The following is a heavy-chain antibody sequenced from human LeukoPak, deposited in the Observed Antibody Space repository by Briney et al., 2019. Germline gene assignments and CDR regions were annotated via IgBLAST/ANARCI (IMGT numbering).Heavy chain of an antibody. D-gene: IGHD2-8*01. J-gene: IGHJ5*02. CDR2: ITFSGGT. CDR3: ARDSVYATNWYDP. V-gene: IGHV4-59*01. Sequence: SETLSLTCTVSGASISSSNWNWIRQAPGKGLEWIGYITFSGGTNYHPSLGSRVTTSLDMSKNQFSLKLTSVTAADTAIYYCARDSVYATNWYDPWGQGTLVTVSS. CDR1: GASISSSN.